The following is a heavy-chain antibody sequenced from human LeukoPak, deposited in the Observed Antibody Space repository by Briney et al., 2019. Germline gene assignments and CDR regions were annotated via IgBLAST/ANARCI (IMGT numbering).Heavy chain of an antibody. CDR1: GFTFSSYS. Sequence: GGSLRLSCAASGFTFSSYSMNWVRQAPGKGLEWVSYISSSSIAIHYADSVKGRFTISRDNAKNSLYLRMNSLRDEDTAVYFCAREGDDGYNFGYWGQGTLVTVSS. D-gene: IGHD1-1*01. CDR2: ISSSSIAI. J-gene: IGHJ4*02. V-gene: IGHV3-48*02. CDR3: AREGDDGYNFGY.